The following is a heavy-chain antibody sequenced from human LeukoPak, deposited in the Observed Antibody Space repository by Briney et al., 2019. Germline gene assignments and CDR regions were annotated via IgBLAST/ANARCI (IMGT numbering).Heavy chain of an antibody. V-gene: IGHV3-49*04. CDR2: IRSKAYGGTT. Sequence: GGSLRLSCTASGFTFGDYAMSWVRQAPGKGLEWVGFIRSKAYGGTTEYAASVKGRFTISRDDSKSIAYLQMNSLKTEDTAVYYCARDRNYGSGSHDAFDVWGQGTMVTVSS. D-gene: IGHD3-10*01. CDR3: ARDRNYGSGSHDAFDV. J-gene: IGHJ3*01. CDR1: GFTFGDYA.